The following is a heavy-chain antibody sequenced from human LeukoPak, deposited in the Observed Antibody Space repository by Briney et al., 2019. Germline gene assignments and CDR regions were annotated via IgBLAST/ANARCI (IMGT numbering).Heavy chain of an antibody. CDR2: ISGDGGST. Sequence: GGSLRLSCAAPGXIFDNYAIHWVRQAPGKGLEWVSLISGDGGSTFYADSVRGRFTISRDNTRKSLSLQMSSLRSEDTALYYCARESETSGWYDYWGQGTLVTVSS. V-gene: IGHV3-43*02. CDR3: ARESETSGWYDY. J-gene: IGHJ4*02. D-gene: IGHD6-19*01. CDR1: GXIFDNYA.